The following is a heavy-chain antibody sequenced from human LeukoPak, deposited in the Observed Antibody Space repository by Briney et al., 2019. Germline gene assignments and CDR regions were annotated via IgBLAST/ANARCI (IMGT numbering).Heavy chain of an antibody. Sequence: GGSLRLSCAASGFXFSDYYMSWVRQAPGKGLEWISYICSSSSYTNYADSLKGRSTISRDNAKNSLYLQMNSLRAEDTAVYYCARYFARLLCGYYDSSGYQNADAFDIWGQGTMVTVSS. CDR2: ICSSSSYT. CDR1: GFXFSDYY. J-gene: IGHJ3*02. V-gene: IGHV3-11*03. D-gene: IGHD3-22*01. CDR3: ARYFARLLCGYYDSSGYQNADAFDI.